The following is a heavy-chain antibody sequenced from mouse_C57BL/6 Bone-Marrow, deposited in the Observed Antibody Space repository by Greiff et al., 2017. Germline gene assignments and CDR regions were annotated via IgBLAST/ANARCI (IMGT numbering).Heavy chain of an antibody. CDR2: IYPSDSET. Sequence: QVQLQQPGAELVRPGSSVKLSCKASGYTFTSYWMDWVKQRPGQGLEWIGNIYPSDSETHYNQKFKDKATLTVDKSSSTAYMQLSSLTSEDSAVYYGARFGYYTFFDYWGQGTTLTVSS. D-gene: IGHD2-3*01. CDR1: GYTFTSYW. J-gene: IGHJ2*01. CDR3: ARFGYYTFFDY. V-gene: IGHV1-61*01.